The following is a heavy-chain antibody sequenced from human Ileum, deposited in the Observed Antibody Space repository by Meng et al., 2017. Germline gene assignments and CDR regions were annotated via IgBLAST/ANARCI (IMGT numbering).Heavy chain of an antibody. J-gene: IGHJ4*02. CDR3: ARGMAVLNSSGYYLDLYYFDY. CDR2: IYYSGST. D-gene: IGHD3-22*01. V-gene: IGHV4-31*03. Sequence: LRLSCTVSGGSISSGGYYWSWIRQHPGKGLEWIGYIYYSGSTYYNPSLKSRVTISVDTSKNQFSLKLSSVTAADTAVYYCARGMAVLNSSGYYLDLYYFDYWGQGTLVTVSS. CDR1: GGSISSGGYY.